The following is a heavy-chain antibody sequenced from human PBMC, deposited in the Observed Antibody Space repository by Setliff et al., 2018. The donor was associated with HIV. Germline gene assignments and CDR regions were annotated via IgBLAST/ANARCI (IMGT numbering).Heavy chain of an antibody. CDR2: VRSKPNGGTT. J-gene: IGHJ6*04. CDR1: GFAFDDYA. CDR3: GKVGGAAEPYYYFMDA. D-gene: IGHD1-26*01. V-gene: IGHV3-49*04. Sequence: GGSLRLSCAASGFAFDDYALTWVRQAPGKGLEWVGFVRSKPNGGTTDYAASVKGRFSVSRDDSKRIVYLQMDSLKSEDTGVYYCGKVGGAAEPYYYFMDAWGKGTTVTVSS.